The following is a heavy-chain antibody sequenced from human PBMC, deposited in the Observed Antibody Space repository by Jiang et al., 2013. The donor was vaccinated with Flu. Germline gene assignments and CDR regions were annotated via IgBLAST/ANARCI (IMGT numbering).Heavy chain of an antibody. D-gene: IGHD3-22*01. J-gene: IGHJ4*02. CDR1: GFTFSNAW. Sequence: QLLESGGGLVKPGGSLRLSCAASGFTFSNAWMNWVRQAPGKGLEWVGRIKSKTDGGTTEYAAPVQGRFIISRDDSKNMVYLQMNSLKTEDTAVYYCMDYDRNRAWDYWGQGTLVTVSS. CDR2: IKSKTDGGTT. CDR3: MDYDRNRAWDY. V-gene: IGHV3-15*07.